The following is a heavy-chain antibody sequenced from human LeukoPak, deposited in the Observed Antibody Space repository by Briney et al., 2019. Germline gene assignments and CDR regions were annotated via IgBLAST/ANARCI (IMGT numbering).Heavy chain of an antibody. J-gene: IGHJ4*02. V-gene: IGHV3-23*01. CDR2: VSASGDKT. Sequence: PGGSLRLSCVASGFTFSGYTMSWVRQAPGKGLEWISAVSASGDKTYYADSVKGRFTVSRDNSKDTLYLQMKSLRAEDTGVYYCARDIHDSSGYYYDYWGQGTLVTVSS. CDR1: GFTFSGYT. D-gene: IGHD3-22*01. CDR3: ARDIHDSSGYYYDY.